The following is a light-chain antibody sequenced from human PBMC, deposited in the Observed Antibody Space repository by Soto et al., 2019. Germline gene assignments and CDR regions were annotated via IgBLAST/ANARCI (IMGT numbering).Light chain of an antibody. J-gene: IGKJ2*01. Sequence: EIVLTQSPGTLSLSPGERATLSCRASQSVSSSYLAWYQQKPGQAPRLLIYGASSRPTGIPDRFSGSGSGTDFTLTISRLEPEDFAVYYGQQYCSSPQTFGQGPKLEIK. V-gene: IGKV3-20*01. CDR2: GAS. CDR1: QSVSSSY. CDR3: QQYCSSPQT.